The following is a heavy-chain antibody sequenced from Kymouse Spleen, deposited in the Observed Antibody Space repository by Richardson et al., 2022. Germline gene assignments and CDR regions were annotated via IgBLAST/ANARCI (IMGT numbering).Heavy chain of an antibody. Sequence: QVQLQQWGAGLLKPSETLSLTCAVYGGSFSGYYWSWIRQPPGKGLEWIGEINHSGSTNYNPSLKSRVTISVDTSKNQFSLKLSSVTAADTAVYYCARGGVAARRGYYYYGMDVWGQGTTVTVSS. CDR1: GGSFSGYY. J-gene: IGHJ6*02. CDR3: ARGGVAARRGYYYYGMDV. D-gene: IGHD6-6*01. CDR2: INHSGST. V-gene: IGHV4-34*01.